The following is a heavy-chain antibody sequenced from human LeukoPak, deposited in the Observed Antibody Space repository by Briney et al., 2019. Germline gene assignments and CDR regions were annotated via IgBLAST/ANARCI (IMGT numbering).Heavy chain of an antibody. D-gene: IGHD3-9*01. V-gene: IGHV4-34*01. CDR1: GGSFSGYY. CDR2: INHSGST. CDR3: ASGDFDWLSDY. Sequence: TSETLSLTCAVYGGSFSGYYWSWIRQPPGKGLEWIGEINHSGSTNYNPSLKSRVTISVDTSKNQFSLKLSSVTAADTAVYYCASGDFDWLSDYWGQGTLVAVSS. J-gene: IGHJ4*02.